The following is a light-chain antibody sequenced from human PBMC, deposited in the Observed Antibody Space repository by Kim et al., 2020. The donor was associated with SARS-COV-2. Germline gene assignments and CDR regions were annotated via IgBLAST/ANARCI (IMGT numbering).Light chain of an antibody. CDR2: GAS. V-gene: IGKV3-15*01. Sequence: IVMTQSPATLSVSPGERVTLSCRASQSVKTNLAWYQQRPGQAPRLLIYGASTRATDISGRFSGSGSGTEFTLTIRSLQSEDLAVYYCQQYNDWPLLTFGGGTKLEI. CDR3: QQYNDWPLLT. J-gene: IGKJ4*01. CDR1: QSVKTN.